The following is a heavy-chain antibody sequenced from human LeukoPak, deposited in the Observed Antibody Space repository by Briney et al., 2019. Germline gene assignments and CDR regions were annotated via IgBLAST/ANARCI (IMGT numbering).Heavy chain of an antibody. Sequence: GPLRLSCEASGFTFRSHWMYWVRQAPGKGLKWFSHIKRDGSTTASAAPVKGPFTTSRDNAQNTVYLQMNRPRAEDTAVYYCARDRPREYSGYDPFDYWGQGILVIVSS. CDR2: IKRDGSTT. CDR3: ARDRPREYSGYDPFDY. J-gene: IGHJ4*02. CDR1: GFTFRSHW. V-gene: IGHV3-74*03. D-gene: IGHD5-12*01.